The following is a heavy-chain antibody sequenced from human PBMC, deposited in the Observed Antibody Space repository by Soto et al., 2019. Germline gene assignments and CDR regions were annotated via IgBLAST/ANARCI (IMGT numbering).Heavy chain of an antibody. CDR1: GFTFSTYG. J-gene: IGHJ4*02. V-gene: IGHV3-33*01. D-gene: IGHD3-22*01. CDR3: ARDLGYYDSSGH. Sequence: GGSLRLSCAASGFTFSTYGMHWVRQAPGKGLEWVAVIWYDGSNKYYADSVKGRFTISRDNSKNTLYLQMNSLRAEDTAVYYCARDLGYYDSSGHWGQGTLVTVSS. CDR2: IWYDGSNK.